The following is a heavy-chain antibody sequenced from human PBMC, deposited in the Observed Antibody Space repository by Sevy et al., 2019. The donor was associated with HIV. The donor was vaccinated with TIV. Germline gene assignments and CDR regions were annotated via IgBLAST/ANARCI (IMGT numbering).Heavy chain of an antibody. CDR3: ARVLGSISSTAFYY. D-gene: IGHD6-6*01. CDR1: GGSISSGDYY. J-gene: IGHJ4*02. Sequence: TLSLTCTVSGGSISSGDYYWSWIRQSPGKGLEWIGYIYYSGSTYYNPSLKSRLTISVDTSKNQFSLKLSSVTAADTAVYYCARVLGSISSTAFYYWGQGTLVTVSS. CDR2: IYYSGST. V-gene: IGHV4-30-4*01.